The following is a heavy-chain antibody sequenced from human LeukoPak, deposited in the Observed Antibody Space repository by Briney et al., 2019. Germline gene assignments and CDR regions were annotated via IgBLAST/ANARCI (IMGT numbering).Heavy chain of an antibody. Sequence: ASVKVSCKASGYTFTDYYMHWVRQAPGQGLEWMGWISAYNGNTNYAQKLQGRVTMTTDTSTSTAYMELRSLRSDDTAVYYCARAGTGELDFDYWGQGTLVTVSS. D-gene: IGHD1-26*01. CDR2: ISAYNGNT. CDR3: ARAGTGELDFDY. V-gene: IGHV1-18*04. CDR1: GYTFTDYY. J-gene: IGHJ4*02.